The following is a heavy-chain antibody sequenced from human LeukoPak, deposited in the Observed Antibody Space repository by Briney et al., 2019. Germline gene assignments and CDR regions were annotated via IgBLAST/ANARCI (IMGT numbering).Heavy chain of an antibody. J-gene: IGHJ4*02. Sequence: PSETLSLTCTVSGGSISTYYWSWIRRPPGKGLEWIGYVYFSGSIEYNPSLKSRVTISVDTSKNQFSLKLSSVTAADTAVYYCARLLSGSYGYWGQGTLVTVSS. V-gene: IGHV4-59*08. CDR1: GGSISTYY. CDR2: VYFSGSI. D-gene: IGHD1-26*01. CDR3: ARLLSGSYGY.